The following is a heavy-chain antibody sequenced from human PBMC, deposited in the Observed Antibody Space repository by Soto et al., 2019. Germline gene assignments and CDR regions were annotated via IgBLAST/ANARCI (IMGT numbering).Heavy chain of an antibody. Sequence: QVQLQQWGTGLLKPSEILSLTCAGYGGSFNGYYWNWIRQPPGKGLEWIGEIDHSGSTNYNPSLKSRVTISVDTSKKRISLRLSSVIAADTAVYYCARVKGRWLQDQPLDIWGQGTMVTVSS. CDR1: GGSFNGYY. V-gene: IGHV4-34*02. J-gene: IGHJ3*02. CDR3: ARVKGRWLQDQPLDI. CDR2: IDHSGST. D-gene: IGHD5-12*01.